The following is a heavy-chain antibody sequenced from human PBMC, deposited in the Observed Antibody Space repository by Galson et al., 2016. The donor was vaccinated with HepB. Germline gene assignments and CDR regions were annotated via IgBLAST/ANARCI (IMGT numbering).Heavy chain of an antibody. V-gene: IGHV3-23*01. CDR3: AKSLWSGHYYFDY. CDR1: GFTFSTYA. J-gene: IGHJ4*02. CDR2: ISGDGATT. Sequence: SLRLSCAASGFTFSTYARSWVRQAPGKGPEWVSVISGDGATTFYADSVKGRFAISRDNSKNTLYLQMNSLRAEDTAIYYCAKSLWSGHYYFDYWGQGDLVPVSS. D-gene: IGHD3-10*01.